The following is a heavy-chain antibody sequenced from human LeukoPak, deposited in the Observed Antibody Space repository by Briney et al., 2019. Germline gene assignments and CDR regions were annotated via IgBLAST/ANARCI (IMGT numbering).Heavy chain of an antibody. Sequence: PSETLSLTCTVSGGSISSYYWSWIRQPPGKGLEWIGYIYYSGSTNYNPSLKSRVTISVDTSKNQFSLKLSSVTAADTAVYYCARGNYDILTGYLDVWGQGTTVTVSS. V-gene: IGHV4-59*01. D-gene: IGHD3-9*01. CDR3: ARGNYDILTGYLDV. J-gene: IGHJ6*02. CDR2: IYYSGST. CDR1: GGSISSYY.